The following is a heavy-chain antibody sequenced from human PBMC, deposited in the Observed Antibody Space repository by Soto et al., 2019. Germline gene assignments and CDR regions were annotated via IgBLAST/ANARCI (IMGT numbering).Heavy chain of an antibody. V-gene: IGHV1-3*01. D-gene: IGHD5-18*01. CDR2: INAGNGNT. Sequence: GASVKVSCKASGYTFTSYAMHWVRQAPGQRLEWMGWINAGNGNTKYSQKFQGRVTITRDTSASTAYMELSSLRSEDTAVYYCARDFRIQLWFVNWFDPWGQGTLVTVSS. J-gene: IGHJ5*02. CDR1: GYTFTSYA. CDR3: ARDFRIQLWFVNWFDP.